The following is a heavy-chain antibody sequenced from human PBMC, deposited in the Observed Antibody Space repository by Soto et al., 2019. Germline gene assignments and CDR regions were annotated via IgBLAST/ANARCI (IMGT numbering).Heavy chain of an antibody. CDR1: GGSISSYY. V-gene: IGHV4-59*08. CDR2: IYYSGST. CDR3: ARFFGFGNYYYGMDV. Sequence: TSETLSLTCTVSGGSISSYYWSWIRRPPGKGLEWIGYIYYSGSTNYNPSLKSRVTISVDTSKNQFSLKLSSVTAADTAVYYCARFFGFGNYYYGMDVWGQGTTVTVSS. J-gene: IGHJ6*02. D-gene: IGHD3-10*01.